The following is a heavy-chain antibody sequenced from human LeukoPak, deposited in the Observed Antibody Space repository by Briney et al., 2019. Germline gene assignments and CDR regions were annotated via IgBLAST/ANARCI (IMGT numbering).Heavy chain of an antibody. V-gene: IGHV4-4*07. J-gene: IGHJ3*02. CDR1: GTSISSYF. D-gene: IGHD3-3*01. Sequence: SETLSLTCTVSGTSISSYFWSWIRQPAGKGLEWIGRIYTNVNTDYSPSLKSRLTMSLDTSKNQFSLKLSSVTAADTAVYYCARDRTTHYDFWSGHPFDIWGQGTMVNVS. CDR2: IYTNVNT. CDR3: ARDRTTHYDFWSGHPFDI.